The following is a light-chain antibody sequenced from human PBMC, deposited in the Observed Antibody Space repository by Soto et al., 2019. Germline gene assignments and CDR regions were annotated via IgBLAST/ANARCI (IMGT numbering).Light chain of an antibody. Sequence: DIHMTQSPSTLSASVGDRVTITCRASQSISIWLAWYQQKPVKAPNLLIYKKSSSETGVPSRCIGSGSGTEFTLTISSLQPDDFATYYCHHCNHYSWTFGQGTKVEVK. J-gene: IGKJ1*01. CDR3: HHCNHYSWT. V-gene: IGKV1-5*03. CDR2: KKS. CDR1: QSISIW.